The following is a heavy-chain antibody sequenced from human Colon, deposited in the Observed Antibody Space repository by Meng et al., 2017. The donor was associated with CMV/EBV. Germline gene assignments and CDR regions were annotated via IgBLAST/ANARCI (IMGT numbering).Heavy chain of an antibody. V-gene: IGHV3-53*01. Sequence: SCGASGFIVSNTAMSWVRQAPGKGLEWVSVMYSGGTTYYADSVKGRFTISRDQSKNTLLLQMNRLRAEDTAVYYCARGTPVKYFDYWGQGTLVTVSS. CDR1: GFIVSNTA. CDR3: ARGTPVKYFDY. CDR2: MYSGGTT. J-gene: IGHJ4*02. D-gene: IGHD4-17*01.